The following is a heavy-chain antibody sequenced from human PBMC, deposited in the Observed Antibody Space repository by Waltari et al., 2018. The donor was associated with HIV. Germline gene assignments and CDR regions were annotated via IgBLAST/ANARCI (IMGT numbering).Heavy chain of an antibody. CDR3: ARKPQIRGRPLDH. V-gene: IGHV4-34*02. CDR2: INQNGET. J-gene: IGHJ5*02. CDR1: GASLSGYF. Sequence: QVQLKQWGAGLLRPSETLSLPCAIYGASLSGYFWNWIRLSPGRRLVWVGEINQNGETNYNPSLKSRVVMAIDTTKNQFSLNISSVSAADTAVYFCARKPQIRGRPLDHWGQGAPIIVS.